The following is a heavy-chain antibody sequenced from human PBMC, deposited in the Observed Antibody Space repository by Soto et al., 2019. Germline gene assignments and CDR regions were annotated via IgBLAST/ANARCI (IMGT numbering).Heavy chain of an antibody. CDR1: GDSISSGGYY. CDR3: ARGDYSRSFHY. V-gene: IGHV4-31*03. J-gene: IGHJ4*02. Sequence: QVQLQESGPGLVKPSQTLSLTCTVSGDSISSGGYYWSWIRQHPGKGLEWIGYIYYNGNTYYNPSLKSRFSMSVDTSQNRFSLNLSSVTAADTAVYFCARGDYSRSFHYWGQGTLVTVSS. CDR2: IYYNGNT. D-gene: IGHD1-26*01.